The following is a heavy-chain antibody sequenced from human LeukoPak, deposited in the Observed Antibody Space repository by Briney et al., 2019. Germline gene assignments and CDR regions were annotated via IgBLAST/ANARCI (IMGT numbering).Heavy chain of an antibody. CDR2: IYYSGST. V-gene: IGHV4-61*01. D-gene: IGHD2-15*01. CDR1: GGSISSSSYY. J-gene: IGHJ4*02. Sequence: SETLSLTCTVSGGSISSSSYYWGWIRQPPGKGLEWIGYIYYSGSTNYNPSLKSRVTISVDTSKNQFSLKLSSVTAADTAVYYCAREVGYCSGGSCYYYFDYWGQGTLVTVSS. CDR3: AREVGYCSGGSCYYYFDY.